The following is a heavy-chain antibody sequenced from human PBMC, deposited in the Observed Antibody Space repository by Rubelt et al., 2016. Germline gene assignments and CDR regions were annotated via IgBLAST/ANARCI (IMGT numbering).Heavy chain of an antibody. CDR1: GFTFSSYS. CDR3: ARIRYDRSFDY. CDR2: IKSKTYGVTT. D-gene: IGHD3-22*01. J-gene: IGHJ4*02. V-gene: IGHV3-15*01. Sequence: EVQLVESGGGLVQPGGSLRLSCAASGFTFSSYSMNWVRQAPGKGLEWVGRIKSKTYGVTTDYAAPVKGRFTISRDESKNTLYLQMNSLKTEDTAVYYCARIRYDRSFDYWGQGTLVTVS.